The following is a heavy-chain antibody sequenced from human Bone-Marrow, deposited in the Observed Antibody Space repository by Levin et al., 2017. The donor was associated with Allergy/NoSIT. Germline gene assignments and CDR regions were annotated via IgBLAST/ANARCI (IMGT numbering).Heavy chain of an antibody. D-gene: IGHD1-26*01. V-gene: IGHV1-2*02. Sequence: GESLKISCKASGYTFSDYYVHWVRQAPGQGPEWMGWINPDSGATYYAQKFQGGVTMTRDTSIGTAYMELSGLRSDDTAVYYCARDRRGTYTIHYFDYWGQGTLVTVSS. J-gene: IGHJ4*02. CDR3: ARDRRGTYTIHYFDY. CDR1: GYTFSDYY. CDR2: INPDSGAT.